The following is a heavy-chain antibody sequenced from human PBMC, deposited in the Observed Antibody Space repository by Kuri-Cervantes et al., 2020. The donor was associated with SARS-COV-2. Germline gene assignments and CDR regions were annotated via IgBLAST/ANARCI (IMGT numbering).Heavy chain of an antibody. Sequence: ASVKVSCKASGYTFTSYYMHWVRQAPGQGLEWMGIINPSGGSTSYAQKFQGRVTMTRDTSTSTVYMELSSLRSEDTAVYYCATGPGVVGDYVGRWFDPWGQGTLVTVSS. D-gene: IGHD4-17*01. CDR3: ATGPGVVGDYVGRWFDP. CDR2: INPSGGST. J-gene: IGHJ5*02. V-gene: IGHV1-46*01. CDR1: GYTFTSYY.